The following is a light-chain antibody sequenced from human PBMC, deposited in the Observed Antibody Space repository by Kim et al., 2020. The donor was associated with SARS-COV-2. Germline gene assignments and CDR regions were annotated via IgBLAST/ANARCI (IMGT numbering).Light chain of an antibody. CDR3: QQREDWPLT. V-gene: IGKV3-11*01. CDR1: QSVSTS. J-gene: IGKJ4*01. CDR2: DAS. Sequence: LSPGERATLACRASQSVSTSVAWFQHKPGQAPRLLIHDASYRATGIPARFSGSGSGTDFTLTITGQQAEDFAVYYCQQREDWPLTFGGGTKVDIK.